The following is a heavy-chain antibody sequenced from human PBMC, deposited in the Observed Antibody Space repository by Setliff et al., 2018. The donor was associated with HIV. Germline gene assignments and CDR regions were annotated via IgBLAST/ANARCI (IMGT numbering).Heavy chain of an antibody. V-gene: IGHV4-59*05. D-gene: IGHD3-16*01. Sequence: SETLSLTCSVSGGSISNFYWSWIRQPPGKGLEWVGHIYSTGDTYYNPSLKSRVTISIDTSKNQFSLQLTSVTAADTAVYYCVNPSGAMGDFDSWGQGTLVTVSS. CDR3: VNPSGAMGDFDS. CDR2: IYSTGDT. CDR1: GGSISNFY. J-gene: IGHJ4*02.